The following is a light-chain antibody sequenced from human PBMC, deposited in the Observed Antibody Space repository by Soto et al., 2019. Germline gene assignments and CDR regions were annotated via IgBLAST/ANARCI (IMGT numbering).Light chain of an antibody. CDR2: GAT. V-gene: IGKV1-5*01. CDR1: QTIGSW. CDR3: QQYNRLIT. Sequence: DIHMTQSPSILSASLGDSVTITCRASQTIGSWLAWYQQKPGKAPKLLFYGATSLESGVSSRFSGSGYGTDFTLSINNLQPDDFATYYCQQYNRLITFGQGTRLEIK. J-gene: IGKJ5*01.